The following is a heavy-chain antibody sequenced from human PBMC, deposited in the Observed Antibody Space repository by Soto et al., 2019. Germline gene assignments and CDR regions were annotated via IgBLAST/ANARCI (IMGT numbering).Heavy chain of an antibody. CDR3: AKDGEEYCSGGSCYSRGDY. D-gene: IGHD2-15*01. J-gene: IGHJ4*02. CDR2: ISYDGSNT. V-gene: IGHV3-30*18. Sequence: QVQLVESGGGVVQPGRSLRLSCAASGFTFSSYGMHWVRQAPGKGLEWVAVISYDGSNTYYADSVKGRFTISRDNSKNSLYLQMNSLNAEDTAVYYCAKDGEEYCSGGSCYSRGDYWGQGTLVTVSS. CDR1: GFTFSSYG.